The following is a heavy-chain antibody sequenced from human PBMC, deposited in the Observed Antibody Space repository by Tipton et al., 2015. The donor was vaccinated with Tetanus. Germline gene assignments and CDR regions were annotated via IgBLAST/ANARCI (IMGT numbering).Heavy chain of an antibody. CDR2: IWYDGSNK. J-gene: IGHJ6*02. CDR1: GFTFSSYG. CDR3: ASCYGDYYGHGMDV. Sequence: SLRLSCAASGFTFSSYGMHWVRQAPGKGLEWVAVIWYDGSNKYYADSVKGRFTISRDNSKNTLYLQMNSLRAEDTAVYYCASCYGDYYGHGMDVWGQGTTVTVSS. D-gene: IGHD4-17*01. V-gene: IGHV3-33*01.